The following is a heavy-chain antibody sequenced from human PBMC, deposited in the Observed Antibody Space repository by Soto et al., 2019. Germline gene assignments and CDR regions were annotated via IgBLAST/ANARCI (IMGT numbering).Heavy chain of an antibody. CDR2: IYYSGTT. V-gene: IGHV4-39*01. D-gene: IGHD1-26*01. Sequence: PSETLSLTCTVSGSSISGSSYYWVWIRQPPGKGLEWIGSIYYSGTTYYNPSLKSRVTISVDTSKNQFSLKLRSVTAADTAVYYCARQSPDYLGSVGRFDPWGQGTLVTVSS. CDR3: ARQSPDYLGSVGRFDP. CDR1: GSSISGSSYY. J-gene: IGHJ5*02.